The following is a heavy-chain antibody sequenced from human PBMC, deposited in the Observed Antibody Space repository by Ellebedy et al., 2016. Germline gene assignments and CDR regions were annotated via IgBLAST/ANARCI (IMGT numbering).Heavy chain of an antibody. CDR3: SRDPLGVYGMDV. J-gene: IGHJ6*02. Sequence: GESLKISCAASGFTFSNAWMNWVRQAPGKGLEWVGRVKSKTDGGTTDYAALVKGRFTISRDDSKNTLYLQMNGLKTEDTAVYYCSRDPLGVYGMDVWGQGTTVAVSS. V-gene: IGHV3-15*07. CDR2: VKSKTDGGTT. CDR1: GFTFSNAW.